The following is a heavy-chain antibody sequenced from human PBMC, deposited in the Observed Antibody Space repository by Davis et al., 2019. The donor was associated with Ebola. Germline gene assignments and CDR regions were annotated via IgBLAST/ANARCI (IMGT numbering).Heavy chain of an antibody. J-gene: IGHJ4*02. CDR1: GYTFTSHV. CDR3: ARDIVVVDGGDY. D-gene: IGHD2-15*01. V-gene: IGHV1-69*04. Sequence: SVKVSCKASGYTFTSHVISWVRQAPGQGLEWMGRIIPILGIANCAQKFQGRVTITADKSTSTAYMELSSLRSEDTAVYYCARDIVVVDGGDYWGQGTLVTVSS. CDR2: IIPILGIA.